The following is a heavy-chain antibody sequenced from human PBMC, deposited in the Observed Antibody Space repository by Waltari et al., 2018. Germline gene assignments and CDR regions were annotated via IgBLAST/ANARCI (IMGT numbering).Heavy chain of an antibody. CDR3: ARQRTHTGFYGKLPVSYFDV. CDR2: RSYSGAT. Sequence: QLQLEESGPGLVKPSETLSLTCTVSGSIRRPTFYWAWIRQSPGKGLEWVTSRSYSGATYHNPSLKSRVTVSADSSEDQLFLKLSSVTPTDTAVYFCARQRTHTGFYGKLPVSYFDVWGRGTLVAVSS. V-gene: IGHV4-39*01. J-gene: IGHJ4*02. D-gene: IGHD1-1*01. CDR1: GSIRRPTFY.